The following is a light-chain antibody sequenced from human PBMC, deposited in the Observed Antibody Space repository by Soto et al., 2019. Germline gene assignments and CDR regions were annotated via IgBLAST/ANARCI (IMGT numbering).Light chain of an antibody. CDR2: GAS. CDR1: QSVSGN. Sequence: EMVMTQSPATLSVSPGERATLSCRASQSVSGNLAWYQQEPGQAPRLLIYGASTRATGIPARFSGSGSGTEFTLTISSLQSEDFAVYYCQQYNNWLITFGQGTRLEIK. J-gene: IGKJ5*01. V-gene: IGKV3-15*01. CDR3: QQYNNWLIT.